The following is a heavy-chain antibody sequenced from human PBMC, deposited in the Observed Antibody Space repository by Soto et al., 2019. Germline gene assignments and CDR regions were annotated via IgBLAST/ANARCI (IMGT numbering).Heavy chain of an antibody. CDR1: GFILSSAY. D-gene: IGHD4-17*01. CDR2: IKRKSHGGTT. Sequence: EVQLVASGGGLVKPGDSLRLSCAGSGFILSSAYLIWVRHMPGKGLEWVGHIKRKSHGGTTDYAAPVKGRFTILRDDSKNALYLQMNSLKTEDTPVYYCPVGHYGDWGQGTLVTVSS. CDR3: PVGHYGD. J-gene: IGHJ4*02. V-gene: IGHV3-15*07.